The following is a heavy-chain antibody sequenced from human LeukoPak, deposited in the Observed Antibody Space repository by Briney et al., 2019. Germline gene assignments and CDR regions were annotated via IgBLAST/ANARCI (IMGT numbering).Heavy chain of an antibody. CDR1: GGSISSSNW. CDR2: IYHSGST. CDR3: ARTPDGPSRRGNFDY. V-gene: IGHV4-4*02. Sequence: SETLSLTCAVSGGSISSSNWWSWVRQPPGKGLEWIGEIYHSGSTNYNPSLKSQVTISVDKSKNQFSLKLSSVTAADTAVYYCARTPDGPSRRGNFDYWGQGTLVTVSS. D-gene: IGHD1-14*01. J-gene: IGHJ4*02.